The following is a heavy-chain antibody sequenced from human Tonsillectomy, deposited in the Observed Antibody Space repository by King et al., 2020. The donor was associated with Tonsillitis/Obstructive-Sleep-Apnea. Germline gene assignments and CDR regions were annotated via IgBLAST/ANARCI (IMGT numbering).Heavy chain of an antibody. D-gene: IGHD3-3*01. CDR3: ATLRPITILVK. V-gene: IGHV4-39*01. CDR1: GGSISSSSYY. Sequence: LQLQESGPGLVKPSETLSLTCTVSGGSISSSSYYWGWIRQPPGKGLEWSGSIYYSGSTYYNPSLKSRVTISVDTSKNQFSLKLSSVTAADTAVYYCATLRPITILVKWGQGTLVTVSS. J-gene: IGHJ4*02. CDR2: IYYSGST.